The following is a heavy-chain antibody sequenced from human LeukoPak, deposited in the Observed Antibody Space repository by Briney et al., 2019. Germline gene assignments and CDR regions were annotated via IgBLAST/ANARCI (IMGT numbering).Heavy chain of an antibody. V-gene: IGHV3-21*06. D-gene: IGHD4-17*01. CDR2: ITSTSSYI. J-gene: IGHJ4*02. Sequence: GGSLRLSCVVSGFTFSSYNMNWVRQAPGKGLEWVSSITSTSSYIYYAGSVRGRFTISRDDAKNSLYLQMDGLRAEDTAVYYCVRDGIDYGDYFFDQWGQGTLVTVSS. CDR3: VRDGIDYGDYFFDQ. CDR1: GFTFSSYN.